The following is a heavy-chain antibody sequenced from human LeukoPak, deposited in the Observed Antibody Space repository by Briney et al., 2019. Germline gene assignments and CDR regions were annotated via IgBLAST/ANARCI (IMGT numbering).Heavy chain of an antibody. J-gene: IGHJ4*02. CDR3: ASINPSDYFDY. CDR1: GGSISSGGYS. V-gene: IGHV4-30-2*01. CDR2: IYHSGST. Sequence: SGTLSLTCAVSGGSISSGGYSWSWIRQPPGKGLEWIGYIYHSGSTYYNPSLKSRVTISVDRSKNQFSLKLSSVTAADTAVYYCASINPSDYFDYWGQGTLVTVSS.